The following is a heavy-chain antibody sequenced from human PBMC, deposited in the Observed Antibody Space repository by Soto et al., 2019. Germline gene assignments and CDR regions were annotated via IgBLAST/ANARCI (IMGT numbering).Heavy chain of an antibody. CDR3: VRDRYTMIDFWIAFPSD. J-gene: IGHJ4*02. V-gene: IGHV3-23*04. Sequence: EVQLVQSGGGFVQPGGSLRLSCAASGFTFSRSPMSWVRQVPGKGLEWISAISDDGSSVYYVDSVKGRFTISRDNSKNTSSLRMKNPRAEETPIYYCVRDRYTMIDFWIAFPSDWGQGALVIVS. D-gene: IGHD3-3*01. CDR2: ISDDGSSV. CDR1: GFTFSRSP.